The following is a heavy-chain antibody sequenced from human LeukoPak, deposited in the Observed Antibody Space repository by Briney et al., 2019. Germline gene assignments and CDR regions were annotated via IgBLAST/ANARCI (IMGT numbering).Heavy chain of an antibody. D-gene: IGHD5-12*01. CDR3: ARDRGSEDSGYDRGPTTSAYYYYGMDV. V-gene: IGHV3-30*14. CDR1: GFTFSTYA. J-gene: IGHJ6*02. Sequence: GGSLRLSCAVSGFTFSTYAMHWVRQAPGKGLEWVAVRSYDGREIHYADSVRGRFTISRHNSKNTLYLQINNLRAEDTAVYYCARDRGSEDSGYDRGPTTSAYYYYGMDVWGQGTTVTVSS. CDR2: RSYDGREI.